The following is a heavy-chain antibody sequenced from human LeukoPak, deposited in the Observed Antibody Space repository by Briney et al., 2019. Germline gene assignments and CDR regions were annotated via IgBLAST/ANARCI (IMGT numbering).Heavy chain of an antibody. V-gene: IGHV3-11*01. CDR2: ISSSGGNT. Sequence: GGSLRLSCAASGFTFSDYYMSWIRQAPGKGLEWVSYISSSGGNTYYADSVKGRFTISRDYSKNTLYLQMNSLRTEETAVYYCAKGPAMVRGTFDPWGQGTLVTVSS. CDR3: AKGPAMVRGTFDP. CDR1: GFTFSDYY. J-gene: IGHJ5*02. D-gene: IGHD3-10*01.